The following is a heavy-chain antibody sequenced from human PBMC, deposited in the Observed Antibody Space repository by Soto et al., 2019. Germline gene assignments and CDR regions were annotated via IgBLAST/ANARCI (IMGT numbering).Heavy chain of an antibody. D-gene: IGHD3-16*01. V-gene: IGHV1-18*01. J-gene: IGHJ3*02. Sequence: QVQLVQSGPELKKPGASVKVSCKSSGYSFSNYNFCWVRQAPGQGLEWLGWISGYNGNTKYAQKLQGRVTMTTDSVASTAYMELRSLRSDDTAVYYCARDKVWGGFDIWGQGTMVTVSS. CDR2: ISGYNGNT. CDR3: ARDKVWGGFDI. CDR1: GYSFSNYN.